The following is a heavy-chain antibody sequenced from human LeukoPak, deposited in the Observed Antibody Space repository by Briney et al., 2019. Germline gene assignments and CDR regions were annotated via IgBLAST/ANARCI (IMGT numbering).Heavy chain of an antibody. V-gene: IGHV3-64*01. CDR2: ISSNGGST. Sequence: PGGSLRLSCAASGLTFSSYAMHWVRQAPGKGLEYVSAISSNGGSTYYANSVKGRFTISRDNSKNTLYLQMGSLRAEDMAVYYCARVGGLLLWFGELSYWGQGTLVTVSS. CDR1: GLTFSSYA. D-gene: IGHD3-10*01. J-gene: IGHJ4*02. CDR3: ARVGGLLLWFGELSY.